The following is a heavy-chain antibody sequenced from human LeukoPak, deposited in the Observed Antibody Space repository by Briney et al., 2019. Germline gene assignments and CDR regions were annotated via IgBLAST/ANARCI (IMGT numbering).Heavy chain of an antibody. CDR1: GFTFSNFE. CDR2: ISSAATTT. Sequence: GGSPRLSCAASGFTFSNFEMSWVRQGPGKGLEWVSYISSAATTTYYADTVKGRFTISRDNAKNSLYLQMNSLRAEDTAIYYCARMMGERIQIEYYYYMDVWGKGTTVTISS. V-gene: IGHV3-48*03. D-gene: IGHD5-18*01. J-gene: IGHJ6*03. CDR3: ARMMGERIQIEYYYYMDV.